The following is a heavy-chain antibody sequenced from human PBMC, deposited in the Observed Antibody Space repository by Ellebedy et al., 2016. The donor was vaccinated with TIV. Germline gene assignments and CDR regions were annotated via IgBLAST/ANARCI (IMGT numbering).Heavy chain of an antibody. CDR1: GGTFSSYA. J-gene: IGHJ4*02. D-gene: IGHD3-9*01. Sequence: AASVKVSCKASGGTFSSYAISWVRQAPGQGLEWMGRIIPILGIANYAQKLQGRVTMTTDTSTSTAYMELRSLRSDDTAVYYCARGAGTGDILTGYSNFDYWGQGTLVTVSS. CDR2: IIPILGIA. V-gene: IGHV1-69*04. CDR3: ARGAGTGDILTGYSNFDY.